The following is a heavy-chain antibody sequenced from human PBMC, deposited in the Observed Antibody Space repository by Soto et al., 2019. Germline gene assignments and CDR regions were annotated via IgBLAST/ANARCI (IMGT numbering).Heavy chain of an antibody. D-gene: IGHD6-19*01. V-gene: IGHV3-23*01. CDR1: GFFFSSYT. CDR2: FSATSENT. CDR3: AKARDQQWVRLPFDY. J-gene: IGHJ4*02. Sequence: EVQLLESGGGLVQPGGSLRLSCVGSGFFFSSYTMTWVRQAPGKGLEWVSSFSATSENTYYADSVRGRFTISRDNYKNTLFLQMHSLPSEDTAMYYCAKARDQQWVRLPFDYWGQGILVIVSS.